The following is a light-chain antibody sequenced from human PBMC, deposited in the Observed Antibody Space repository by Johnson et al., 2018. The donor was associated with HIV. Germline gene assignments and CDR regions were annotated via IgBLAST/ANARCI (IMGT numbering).Light chain of an antibody. Sequence: HSVLTQPPSVSAAPGQKVTISCSGSSSNIGNKYVSWYQQLPGTAPKLLIYENNKRPSGIPDRFSGSKSGTSATLGITGLQTGDEADYYCGTWDSSLSAYVFGTGTKVTVL. J-gene: IGLJ1*01. V-gene: IGLV1-51*02. CDR1: SSNIGNKY. CDR3: GTWDSSLSAYV. CDR2: ENN.